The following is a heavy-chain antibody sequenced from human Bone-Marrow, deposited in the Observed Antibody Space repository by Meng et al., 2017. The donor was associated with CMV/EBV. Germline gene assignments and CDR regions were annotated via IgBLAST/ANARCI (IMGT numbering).Heavy chain of an antibody. V-gene: IGHV1-2*02. CDR1: GYTFTGYY. CDR3: ARELVWGDTQTEEIAFDI. CDR2: INPNSGGT. Sequence: ASVKVSCKASGYTFTGYYMHWVRQAPGQGLEWMGWINPNSGGTNYAQKFQGRVTMTRDTSISTAYMELSRLRSDDTAVYYCARELVWGDTQTEEIAFDIGGQGTMVTVSS. D-gene: IGHD3-16*01. J-gene: IGHJ3*02.